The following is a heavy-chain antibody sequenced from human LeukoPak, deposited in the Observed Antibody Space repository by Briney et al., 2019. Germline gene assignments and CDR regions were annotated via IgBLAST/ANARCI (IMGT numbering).Heavy chain of an antibody. CDR3: ARGEAGLGAWVFGV. CDR1: GYTFTGYY. CDR2: INPNSGGT. Sequence: ASVKVSCKASGYTFTGYYMHWVRQAPGQGLEWMGWINPNSGGTNCRVTMTRDTSISTAYMELSRLRSDDTAVYYCARGEAGLGAWVFGVWGKGTTVTVSS. D-gene: IGHD3-3*01. J-gene: IGHJ6*04. V-gene: IGHV1-2*02.